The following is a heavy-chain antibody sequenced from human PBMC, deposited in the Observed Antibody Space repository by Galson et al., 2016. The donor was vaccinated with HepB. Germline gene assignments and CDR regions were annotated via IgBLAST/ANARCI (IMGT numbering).Heavy chain of an antibody. Sequence: CAISGDIVSSNSAGWYWIRQTPSRGLECLGRTYYRSNWHNDYAESVKSRITINPDTSRNQFSLHLNSVTPEDTAVYYCARSYLLGRGFGWWGQGTLVTVSS. CDR3: ARSYLLGRGFGW. CDR1: GDIVSSNSAG. V-gene: IGHV6-1*01. D-gene: IGHD7-27*01. CDR2: TYYRSNWHN. J-gene: IGHJ4*02.